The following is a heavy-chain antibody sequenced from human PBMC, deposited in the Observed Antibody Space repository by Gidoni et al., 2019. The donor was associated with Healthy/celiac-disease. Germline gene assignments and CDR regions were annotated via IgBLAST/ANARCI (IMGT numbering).Heavy chain of an antibody. V-gene: IGHV1-46*01. CDR3: ARDRVVVITTSYFDY. CDR1: GYTFTSYY. J-gene: IGHJ4*02. CDR2: INPSGGST. Sequence: QVQLVQSGAEGKKPGASVKVSCKASGYTFTSYYMHWVRQAPGQGLEWMGIINPSGGSTSYAQKFQGRVTMTRDTSTSTVYMELSSLRSEDTAVYYCARDRVVVITTSYFDYWGQGTLVTVSS. D-gene: IGHD3-22*01.